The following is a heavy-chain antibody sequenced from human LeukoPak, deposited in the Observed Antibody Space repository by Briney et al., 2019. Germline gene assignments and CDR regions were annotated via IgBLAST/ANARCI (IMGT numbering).Heavy chain of an antibody. CDR3: ARGIVRITIFGVVINWFDP. D-gene: IGHD3-3*01. J-gene: IGHJ5*02. CDR1: GYTFTSYD. Sequence: ASVKVSCKASGYTFTSYDINWVRQATGQGLEWMGWMNPNSGNTGYAQKFQGRVTMTRNTSISTAYMELSSPRSEDTAVYYCARGIVRITIFGVVINWFDPWGQGTLVTVSS. V-gene: IGHV1-8*01. CDR2: MNPNSGNT.